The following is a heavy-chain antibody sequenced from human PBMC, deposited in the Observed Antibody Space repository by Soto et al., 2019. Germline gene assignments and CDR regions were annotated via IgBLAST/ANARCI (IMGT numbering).Heavy chain of an antibody. V-gene: IGHV3-23*01. D-gene: IGHD6-19*01. CDR2: ISGSGDYT. CDR1: GFTFSIYA. J-gene: IGHJ4*02. Sequence: EVQLLESGGGLVQPGGSLRLSCAASGFTFSIYAMSWVRQAPGKGLEWVSAISGSGDYTYYADSVKGRFAISRDNSKNTLYLQMNGLRAADAAVFYCATVLKAVAGTDDYWGQGTLVTVSS. CDR3: ATVLKAVAGTDDY.